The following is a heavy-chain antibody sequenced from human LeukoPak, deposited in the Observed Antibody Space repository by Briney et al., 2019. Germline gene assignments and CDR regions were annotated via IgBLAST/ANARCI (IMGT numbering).Heavy chain of an antibody. J-gene: IGHJ4*02. Sequence: GSLRLSCAASGFTFSSYWMSWIRQPPGKGLEWIGSIYYSGSTYYNPSLKSRVTISVDASKNQFSLKLSSVTAADTAVYYCARDRGPGVGATGYYFHYWGQGTLVTVSS. CDR3: ARDRGPGVGATGYYFHY. CDR2: IYYSGST. V-gene: IGHV4-39*07. CDR1: GFTFSSYW. D-gene: IGHD1-26*01.